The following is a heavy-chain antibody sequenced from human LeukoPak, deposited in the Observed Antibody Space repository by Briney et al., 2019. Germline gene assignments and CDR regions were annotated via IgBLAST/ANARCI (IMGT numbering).Heavy chain of an antibody. D-gene: IGHD3-16*01. CDR3: ARVKENDYVWGDAFDI. J-gene: IGHJ3*02. V-gene: IGHV3-21*01. CDR1: GFTFSNAW. Sequence: GGSLRLSCAASGFTFSNAWMNWVRQAPGKGLEWVSSISSSSSYIYYADSVKGRFTISRDNAKNSLYLQMNSLRAEDTAVYYCARVKENDYVWGDAFDIWGQGTMVTVSS. CDR2: ISSSSSYI.